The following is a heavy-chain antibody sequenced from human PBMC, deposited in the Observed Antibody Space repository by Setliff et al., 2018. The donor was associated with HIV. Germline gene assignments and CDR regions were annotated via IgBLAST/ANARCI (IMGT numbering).Heavy chain of an antibody. V-gene: IGHV1-69*13. CDR2: IIPFFGTS. Sequence: SVKVSCKASGGTFSSYAFSWVRQAPGQGLEWMGGIIPFFGTSKYPQNFQGRATITADESTSTAYMELSSLTSEDTAVYYCANLAYCHGDYYSTGASDICGQGSMVTVSS. CDR1: GGTFSSYA. D-gene: IGHD2-21*01. J-gene: IGHJ3*02. CDR3: ANLAYCHGDYYSTGASDI.